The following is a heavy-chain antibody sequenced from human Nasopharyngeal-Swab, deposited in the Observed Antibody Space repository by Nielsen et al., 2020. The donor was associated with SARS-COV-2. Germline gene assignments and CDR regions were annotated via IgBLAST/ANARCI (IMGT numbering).Heavy chain of an antibody. J-gene: IGHJ4*02. CDR2: ISGSGGST. CDR1: GFTFSSYA. Sequence: GESLRISCAASGFTFSSYAMSWVHQAPGKGLEWVSAISGSGGSTYYADSVKGRFTISRDNSKTTLYLQMNSLRAEDTAVYYCAKGKRPYCSGGSCYTAFDYWGQGTLVTVSS. V-gene: IGHV3-23*01. CDR3: AKGKRPYCSGGSCYTAFDY. D-gene: IGHD2-15*01.